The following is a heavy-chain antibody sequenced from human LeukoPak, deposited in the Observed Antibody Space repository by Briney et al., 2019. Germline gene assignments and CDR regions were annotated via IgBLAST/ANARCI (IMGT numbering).Heavy chain of an antibody. V-gene: IGHV4-34*01. CDR3: ARARGYYYYYYMDV. Sequence: PSETLSLTCTVSGGSISSYYWSWIRQPPGNGLEWIGEINHSGSTNYNPSLKSRVTISVDTSKNQFSLKLSSVTAADTAVYYCARARGYYYYYYMDVWGKGTTVTVSS. CDR1: GGSISSYY. D-gene: IGHD3-10*01. CDR2: INHSGST. J-gene: IGHJ6*03.